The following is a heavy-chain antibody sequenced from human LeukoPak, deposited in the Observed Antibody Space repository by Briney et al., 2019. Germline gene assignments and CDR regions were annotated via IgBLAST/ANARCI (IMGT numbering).Heavy chain of an antibody. J-gene: IGHJ5*02. V-gene: IGHV4-4*09. Sequence: PSDTLSLTCTVSGDSISTYYWSGIRQPPGKGLEWIGCICNSGGTSYNPSLKSRVTISVDTSKNQFSLNLSSVTAADTAVYYSAKTGRANNSGWYRWFDPWGQGTLVTVSS. CDR1: GDSISTYY. CDR2: ICNSGGT. D-gene: IGHD6-19*01. CDR3: AKTGRANNSGWYRWFDP.